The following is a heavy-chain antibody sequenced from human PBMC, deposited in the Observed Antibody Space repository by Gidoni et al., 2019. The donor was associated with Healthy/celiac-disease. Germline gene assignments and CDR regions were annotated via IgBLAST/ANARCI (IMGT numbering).Heavy chain of an antibody. CDR3: ARDRAAAGIAYCGGDCYLNAFDI. D-gene: IGHD2-21*02. V-gene: IGHV3-33*01. CDR1: GFTFSSYG. CDR2: IWYDGSNK. J-gene: IGHJ3*02. Sequence: QVQLVESGGGVVQPGRSLRLSCAASGFTFSSYGMHWFRQAPGKGLGWVAVIWYDGSNKYYADSVKGRFTISRDNSKNTLYLQMNSLRAEDTAVYYCARDRAAAGIAYCGGDCYLNAFDIWGQGTMVTVSS.